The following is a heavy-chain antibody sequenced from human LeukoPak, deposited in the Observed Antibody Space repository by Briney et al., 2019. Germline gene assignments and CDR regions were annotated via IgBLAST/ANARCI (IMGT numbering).Heavy chain of an antibody. CDR1: GFTVGSSY. V-gene: IGHV3-53*01. CDR2: IYSGGST. Sequence: GGSLRLSCAASGFTVGSSYMGWVRRAPGKGLEWVSVIYSGGSTYYADSMKGRFTLSRDNSKNTLYLQMNSLRAEDTAVYYCARLSGSYYEADYWGQGTLVTVSS. D-gene: IGHD1-26*01. J-gene: IGHJ4*02. CDR3: ARLSGSYYEADY.